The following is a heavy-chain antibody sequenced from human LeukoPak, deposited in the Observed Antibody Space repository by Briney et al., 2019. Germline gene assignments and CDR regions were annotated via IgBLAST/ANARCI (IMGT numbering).Heavy chain of an antibody. CDR2: TSAYNGAT. CDR1: GYSFPSYG. V-gene: IGHV1-18*01. J-gene: IGHJ4*02. Sequence: GASVKVSYKASGYSFPSYGISWVRQAPGQGLEWMGWTSAYNGATIYAQRFQGRVTITTDTFTSTAYMEVRSLRSDDTAVYYCARESSSGSYQHDYWGQGTLVTVSS. CDR3: ARESSSGSYQHDY. D-gene: IGHD3-10*01.